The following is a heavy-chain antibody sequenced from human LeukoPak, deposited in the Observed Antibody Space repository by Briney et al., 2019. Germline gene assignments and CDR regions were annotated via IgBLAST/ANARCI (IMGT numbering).Heavy chain of an antibody. J-gene: IGHJ3*02. V-gene: IGHV1-18*01. D-gene: IGHD1-26*01. CDR2: VSAYNGNT. CDR1: GYTFTSYG. Sequence: ASVKVSCKASGYTFTSYGISWVRQAPGQGLEWMGWVSAYNGNTNYAQKLQGRVTMTRDTSISTAYMELSRLRSDDTAVYYCARDREWERLDAFDIWGQGTMVTVSS. CDR3: ARDREWERLDAFDI.